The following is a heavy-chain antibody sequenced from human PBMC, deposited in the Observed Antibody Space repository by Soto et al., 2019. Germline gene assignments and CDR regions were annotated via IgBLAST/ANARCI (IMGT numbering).Heavy chain of an antibody. CDR1: GYTFTSYG. Sequence: ASVKVSCKSSGYTFTSYGISWVRQAPGQGLEWMGWISAYNGNTNYAQKLQGRVTMTTDTSTSTAYTELSSLTSDDTAMYFCARGPLVVLNYFESWGQGTLVTVSS. V-gene: IGHV1-18*01. CDR3: ARGPLVVLNYFES. J-gene: IGHJ4*02. CDR2: ISAYNGNT.